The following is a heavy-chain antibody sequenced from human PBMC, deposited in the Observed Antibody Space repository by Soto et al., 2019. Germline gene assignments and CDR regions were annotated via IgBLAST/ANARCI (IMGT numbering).Heavy chain of an antibody. CDR3: AGTRGYCSGGSCPTVVDY. CDR1: GDSITSSSHY. Sequence: SETLSLTCTVSGDSITSSSHYWGWIRQPPGKGLECIANIYYDGNTYYNPSLKSRVAISLDTSKNQFSLKLSSVTAADTAVYYCAGTRGYCSGGSCPTVVDYWGQGTLVTVSS. J-gene: IGHJ4*02. CDR2: IYYDGNT. V-gene: IGHV4-39*07. D-gene: IGHD2-15*01.